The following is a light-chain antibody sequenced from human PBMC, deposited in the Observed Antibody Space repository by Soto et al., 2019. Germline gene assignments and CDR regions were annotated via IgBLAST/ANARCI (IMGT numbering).Light chain of an antibody. CDR3: SSYTSSSTHV. V-gene: IGLV2-14*03. Sequence: QSALTQPASVSGSPGQSITISCTGTSSDVGAYTFVSWYQQHPDKVPTLMIFDVSRRPSGVSDRFSGSKSGNTASLTISGLQPDDEDDYYCSSYTSSSTHVFGSGTKLTVL. CDR1: SSDVGAYTF. CDR2: DVS. J-gene: IGLJ1*01.